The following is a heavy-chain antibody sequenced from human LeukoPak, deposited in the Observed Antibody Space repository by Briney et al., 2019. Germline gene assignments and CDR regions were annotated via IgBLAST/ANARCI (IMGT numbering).Heavy chain of an antibody. V-gene: IGHV4-39*01. CDR2: IYYGGST. CDR1: GASISSASDY. J-gene: IGHJ5*02. CDR3: ARIGGGSWRNPGYWFDP. D-gene: IGHD2-15*01. Sequence: SETLSLTCAVSGASISSASDYWGWIRQPPGKGLEWLGSIYYGGSTYDNPSPRSRVTISVDTSKNQFSLKLTSVTAAGTAVYYCARIGGGSWRNPGYWFDPWGQGNLVTVSS.